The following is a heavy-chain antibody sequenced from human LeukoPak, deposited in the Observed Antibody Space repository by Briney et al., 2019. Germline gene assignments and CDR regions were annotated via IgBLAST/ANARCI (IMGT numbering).Heavy chain of an antibody. V-gene: IGHV4-39*01. CDR3: WRTKRSAYSYHYCYMDV. D-gene: IGHD6-6*01. CDR1: CSFSSTTSDY. J-gene: IGHJ6*03. CDR2: MYYSGST. Sequence: SETLSLTYTVGCSFSSTTSDYWRWIRQPPGKGLEWIGSMYYSGSTYYNPSLKSRVTISVDTSKNQVSLKLSSVAATDTAVYPNWRTKRSAYSYHYCYMDVWGKGTTVTVSS.